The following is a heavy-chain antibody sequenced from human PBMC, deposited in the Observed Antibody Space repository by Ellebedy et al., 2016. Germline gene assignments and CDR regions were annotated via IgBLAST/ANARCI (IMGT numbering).Heavy chain of an antibody. CDR2: IYGNDDE. Sequence: SGPTLVKPTQTLTLTCTFSGFSLSTSAVVVGWVRQPPGRAPEWLAFIYGNDDERYRPSLRSRLSISKDTSKNQVVLTMTNMAPVDTATYYCAHRTTVTSVDFWGQGTLVTVSS. J-gene: IGHJ4*02. CDR1: GFSLSTSAVV. D-gene: IGHD4-11*01. CDR3: AHRTTVTSVDF. V-gene: IGHV2-5*01.